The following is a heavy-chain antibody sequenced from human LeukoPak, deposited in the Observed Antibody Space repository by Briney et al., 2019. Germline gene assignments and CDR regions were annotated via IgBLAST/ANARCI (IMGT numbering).Heavy chain of an antibody. CDR2: ISGSGGST. J-gene: IGHJ4*02. D-gene: IGHD3-22*01. CDR1: GFTFSSYA. Sequence: GGSLRLSCAASGFTFSSYAMSWVRQAPGKGLEWVSAISGSGGSTYYADSVKGRFTISRDNFKNTLYLQMNSLRAEDTAVYYCAKRGIYYDTSGQPQYYFDFWGLGTLVTVPS. CDR3: AKRGIYYDTSGQPQYYFDF. V-gene: IGHV3-23*01.